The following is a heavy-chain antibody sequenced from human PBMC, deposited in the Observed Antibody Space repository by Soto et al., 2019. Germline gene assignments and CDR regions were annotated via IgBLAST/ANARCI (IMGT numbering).Heavy chain of an antibody. Sequence: GASVKVSCKASGYTFTSYDINWVRQATGQGLEWMGWMNPNSGNTGYAQKFQGRVTMTRNTSISTAYMELSSLRSEDTAVYYCARGYCSSTSCYYYYYMDVWGKGTTVTVSS. D-gene: IGHD2-2*01. J-gene: IGHJ6*03. V-gene: IGHV1-8*01. CDR3: ARGYCSSTSCYYYYYMDV. CDR2: MNPNSGNT. CDR1: GYTFTSYD.